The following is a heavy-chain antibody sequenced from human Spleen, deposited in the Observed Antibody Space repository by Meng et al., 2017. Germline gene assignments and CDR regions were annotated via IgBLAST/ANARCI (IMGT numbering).Heavy chain of an antibody. J-gene: IGHJ4*02. CDR1: GSSIGSDYY. CDR3: AGLFYYFTY. Sequence: GSLRLSCTVSGSSIGSDYYWGWIRQPPGKGLEWIGGIYNSGNTYYNPSLKSRVSISADTSKNQFSLKQSTVTAADTAVYYCAGLFYYFTYWGQGTLVTVSS. CDR2: IYNSGNT. V-gene: IGHV4-38-2*02. D-gene: IGHD3-9*01.